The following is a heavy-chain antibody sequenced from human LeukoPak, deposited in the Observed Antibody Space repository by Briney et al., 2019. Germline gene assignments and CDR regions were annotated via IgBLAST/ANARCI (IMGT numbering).Heavy chain of an antibody. J-gene: IGHJ4*02. Sequence: GGSLRLSCAASGFTFSSYAMSWVRQAPGKGLEWVSAISGSGGSTYYADSVKGRFTISRDNSKNTLYLQMNSLRAEDTAVYYCARDRRYYGSGSGFDYWGQGTLVTVSS. CDR2: ISGSGGST. D-gene: IGHD3-10*01. V-gene: IGHV3-23*01. CDR3: ARDRRYYGSGSGFDY. CDR1: GFTFSSYA.